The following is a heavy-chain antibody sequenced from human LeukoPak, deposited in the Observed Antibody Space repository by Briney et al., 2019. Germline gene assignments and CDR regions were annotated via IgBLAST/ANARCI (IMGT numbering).Heavy chain of an antibody. D-gene: IGHD3-10*01. Sequence: PSETLSLTCTVSGYSINSGYYWGWIRQPPGKGLEWIGSIYHSGSTYYNPSLKSRVTISVDTSKNQFSLKLSSVTAADTAVYYCARVHTMVRGVMPNWFDPWGQGTLVTVSS. CDR1: GYSINSGYY. J-gene: IGHJ5*02. CDR2: IYHSGST. CDR3: ARVHTMVRGVMPNWFDP. V-gene: IGHV4-38-2*02.